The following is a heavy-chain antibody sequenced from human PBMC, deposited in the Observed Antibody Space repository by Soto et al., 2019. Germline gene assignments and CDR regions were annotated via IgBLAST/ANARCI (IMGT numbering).Heavy chain of an antibody. Sequence: GASVKVSCKASGYTFTSYYMHWVRQAPGQGLEWMGIINPSGGSTSYAQKFQGRVTMTRDTSTSTVYMELSSLRSEDTAVYYCASGSGSDYKTHYYYYMDVWGQGTTLPVSS. CDR3: ASGSGSDYKTHYYYYMDV. CDR1: GYTFTSYY. D-gene: IGHD3-10*01. CDR2: INPSGGST. J-gene: IGHJ6*03. V-gene: IGHV1-46*03.